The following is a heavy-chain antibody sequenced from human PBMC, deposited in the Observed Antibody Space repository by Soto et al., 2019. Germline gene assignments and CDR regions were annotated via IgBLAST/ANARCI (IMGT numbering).Heavy chain of an antibody. V-gene: IGHV3-23*01. CDR3: VKESLGYCSGGSCHRGGFAF. CDR2: ISGSGGST. J-gene: IGHJ3*01. D-gene: IGHD2-15*01. Sequence: GGALRVSCAASGFIFSRYAMSWVRQAPGKGLEWDSAISGSGGSTYYADSVKGRFTISRDNSKNTLYPQMSSLRAEDMAVYYCVKESLGYCSGGSCHRGGFAFWAQGTMDTVSS. CDR1: GFIFSRYA.